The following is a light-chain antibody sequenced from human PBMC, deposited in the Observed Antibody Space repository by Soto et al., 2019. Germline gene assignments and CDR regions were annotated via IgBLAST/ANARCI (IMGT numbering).Light chain of an antibody. V-gene: IGLV1-40*01. CDR1: SSNIGAGYD. CDR3: AAWDVSLNGHYA. Sequence: QSVLTQPPSVSGAPGQRVTISCNGSSSNIGAGYDVHWYQQLPGTAPKLIIYGNNNRPSGGPDRFSGSKSGTSASLAITGLQSEDEADYFCAAWDVSLNGHYAFGTGTKLTVL. J-gene: IGLJ1*01. CDR2: GNN.